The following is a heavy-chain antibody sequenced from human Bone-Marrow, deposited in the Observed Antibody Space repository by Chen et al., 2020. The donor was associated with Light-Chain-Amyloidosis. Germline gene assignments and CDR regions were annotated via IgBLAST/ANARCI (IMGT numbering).Heavy chain of an antibody. Sequence: EVQLVESGGGLVQPGGSLRLSCAASGFTFSSYEMNWVRQAPGKGLEWISYIGDGGSVVFYADSVKGRFTISRDNARNLLSLQMNSLRADDTAVYYCARDSYYDRSGPKDGYGMDVWGQGTTVTVSS. CDR2: IGDGGSVV. CDR1: GFTFSSYE. J-gene: IGHJ6*02. D-gene: IGHD3-22*01. V-gene: IGHV3-48*03. CDR3: ARDSYYDRSGPKDGYGMDV.